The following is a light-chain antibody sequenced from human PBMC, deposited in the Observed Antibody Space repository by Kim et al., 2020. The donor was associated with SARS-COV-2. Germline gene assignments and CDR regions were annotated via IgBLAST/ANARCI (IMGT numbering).Light chain of an antibody. J-gene: IGLJ3*02. CDR3: SSYTSSSTWV. CDR1: SSDVGGYNY. V-gene: IGLV2-14*04. Sequence: GQSITISCTGTSSDVGGYNYVSWYQQHPGKAPKLMTYDVTKRPSGVSNRFSGSKSGNTASLTISGLQAEDEADYYCSSYTSSSTWVFGGGTQLTVL. CDR2: DVT.